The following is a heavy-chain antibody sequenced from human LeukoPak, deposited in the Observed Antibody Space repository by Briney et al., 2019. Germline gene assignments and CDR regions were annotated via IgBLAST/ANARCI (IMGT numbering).Heavy chain of an antibody. CDR2: IFHTGKT. CDR3: ARQMGVGVWALDY. CDR1: GGSISTGNYW. Sequence: SETLSLTCDVSGGSISTGNYWWGWLRQPPGRGLEWIGIIFHTGKTHDNPSLRGRVSMSVDTSKNQFSLRLSAVTAADTAVYYCARQMGVGVWALDYWGQGALVTVSS. D-gene: IGHD3-16*01. V-gene: IGHV4-39*01. J-gene: IGHJ4*02.